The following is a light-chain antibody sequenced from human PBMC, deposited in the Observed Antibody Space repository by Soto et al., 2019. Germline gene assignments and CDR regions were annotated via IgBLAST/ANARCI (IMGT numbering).Light chain of an antibody. Sequence: QSVLTQPPSVSGAPGQRVTISCTGSSSNIGAGYDVHWYHQLPGTAPKLLIYGNSNRPSGVPDRFSGSKSGTSASLAITGLQAEDEADDYCQSYDSSLSAVVFGGGTKVTVL. CDR2: GNS. J-gene: IGLJ2*01. CDR3: QSYDSSLSAVV. CDR1: SSNIGAGYD. V-gene: IGLV1-40*01.